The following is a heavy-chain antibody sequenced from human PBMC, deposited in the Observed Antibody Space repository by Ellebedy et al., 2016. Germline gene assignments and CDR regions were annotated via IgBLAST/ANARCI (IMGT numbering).Heavy chain of an antibody. CDR2: MNPSSGNT. CDR1: GYTFTSYD. Sequence: ASVKVSXXASGYTFTSYDINWVRQATGQGLEWLGWMNPSSGNTGSAQKFQGRVTMTRDTSISTAYMELSSLRSEDTAVYYSARGNLRKLAVAEENWFGPWGQGTLVTVSS. D-gene: IGHD6-19*01. J-gene: IGHJ5*02. CDR3: ARGNLRKLAVAEENWFGP. V-gene: IGHV1-8*01.